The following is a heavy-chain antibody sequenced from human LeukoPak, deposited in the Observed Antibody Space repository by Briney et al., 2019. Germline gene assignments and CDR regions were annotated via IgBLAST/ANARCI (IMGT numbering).Heavy chain of an antibody. CDR1: GASISGGTYY. J-gene: IGHJ4*02. CDR3: ARRGGSGRAFDY. D-gene: IGHD1-26*01. CDR2: IYYTGRT. Sequence: SETLSLTRSVSGASISGGTYYWGWIRQPPGKGLEWIGSIYYTGRTYDNPSLKSRVTISVDTSKNQFSLKLSSVTAADTAVYYCARRGGSGRAFDYWGQGTLVTVSS. V-gene: IGHV4-39*01.